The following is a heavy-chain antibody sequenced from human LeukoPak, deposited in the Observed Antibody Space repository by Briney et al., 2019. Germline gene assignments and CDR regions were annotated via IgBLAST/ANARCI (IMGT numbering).Heavy chain of an antibody. J-gene: IGHJ3*02. Sequence: GGSLRLSCAASGFTVSSNHMSWVRQAPGKGLEWVSVICSGGSAYYADSVKGRFTISRDNSKNTLYLQMNSLRAEDTAVYYCASRHYYDSSGHPDAFDIWGQGTMVTVSS. CDR3: ASRHYYDSSGHPDAFDI. D-gene: IGHD3-22*01. CDR1: GFTVSSNH. V-gene: IGHV3-53*01. CDR2: ICSGGSA.